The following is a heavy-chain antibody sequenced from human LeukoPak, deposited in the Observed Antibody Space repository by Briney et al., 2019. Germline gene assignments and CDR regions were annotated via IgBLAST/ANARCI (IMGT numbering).Heavy chain of an antibody. D-gene: IGHD3-10*01. CDR3: AREAGSGSYHYYYMDV. CDR1: GFIVSSNY. CDR2: IYSGGST. J-gene: IGHJ6*03. V-gene: IGHV3-66*02. Sequence: GGSLRLSCAASGFIVSSNYMSWVRQAPGKGLEWVSVIYSGGSTYYADSVKGRFTISRDNSKNTVYLQMNSLRAEDTAVYYCAREAGSGSYHYYYMDVWGKGTTVTVS.